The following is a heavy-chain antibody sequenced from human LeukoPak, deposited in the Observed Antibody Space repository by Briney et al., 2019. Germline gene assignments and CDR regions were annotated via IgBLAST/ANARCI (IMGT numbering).Heavy chain of an antibody. V-gene: IGHV1-18*01. J-gene: IGHJ4*02. Sequence: ASVTVSCKASGYTFTSYGISWVRQAPGQDLEWMGWISAYNGNTNYAQKLQGRVTMTTDTSTSTAYMELRSLRSDDTAVYYCARAYSSGWYLGWGQGTLVTVSS. CDR2: ISAYNGNT. D-gene: IGHD6-19*01. CDR1: GYTFTSYG. CDR3: ARAYSSGWYLG.